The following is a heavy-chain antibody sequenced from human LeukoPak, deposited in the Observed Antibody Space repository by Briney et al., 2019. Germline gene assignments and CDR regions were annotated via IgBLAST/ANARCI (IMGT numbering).Heavy chain of an antibody. CDR3: ARSGRIGYSYGLFDY. J-gene: IGHJ4*02. CDR2: ISAYNGNT. V-gene: IGHV1-18*01. Sequence: RASVKVSCKASGYTFTSYGISWVRRAPGQGLEWMGWISAYNGNTNYAQKLQGRVTMTTDTSTSTAYMELRSLRSDDTAVYYCARSGRIGYSYGLFDYWGQGTLVTVSS. CDR1: GYTFTSYG. D-gene: IGHD5-18*01.